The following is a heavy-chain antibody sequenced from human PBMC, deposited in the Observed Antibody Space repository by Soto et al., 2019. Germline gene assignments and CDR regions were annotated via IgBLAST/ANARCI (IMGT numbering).Heavy chain of an antibody. Sequence: QITLKESGPTLVKPTQTLTLTCTFSGFSLSTSGVGVGWIRQPPGKALEWLALIYWDDDKRYSPSLKSRLTITKDTPKNQVVLTMTNMDPVDTATYYCAHKGRGYSGYDLREMAEYYFDYWGQGTLVTVSS. CDR1: GFSLSTSGVG. CDR3: AHKGRGYSGYDLREMAEYYFDY. J-gene: IGHJ4*02. D-gene: IGHD5-12*01. V-gene: IGHV2-5*02. CDR2: IYWDDDK.